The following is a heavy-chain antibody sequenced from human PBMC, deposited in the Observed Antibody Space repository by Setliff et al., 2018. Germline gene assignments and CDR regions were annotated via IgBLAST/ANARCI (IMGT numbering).Heavy chain of an antibody. Sequence: SVKVSCKASGYTFNNYGITWVRQAPGEGLEWVGRSIPILKTANYAQKFQGRVTLSVDDSATTAYMDLRSLKLEDTAVYFCARELRSPFWHIDSWGQGTLVTVSS. J-gene: IGHJ4*02. CDR3: ARELRSPFWHIDS. D-gene: IGHD3-3*01. CDR2: SIPILKTA. V-gene: IGHV1-69*11. CDR1: GYTFNNYG.